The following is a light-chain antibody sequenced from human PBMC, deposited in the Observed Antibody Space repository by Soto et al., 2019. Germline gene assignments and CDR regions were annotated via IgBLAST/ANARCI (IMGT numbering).Light chain of an antibody. CDR2: KAS. CDR1: QSSSTW. J-gene: IGKJ1*01. V-gene: IGKV1-5*03. CDR3: QQYNNYWT. Sequence: DIQMTQSPSTLSASVGDRVTITCRASQSSSTWLAWYQQKPGKAPKLLIYKASSLESGVPSRFSGSGSGTEFTLTISSLQPDDFATYYCQQYNNYWTFGQGTNVEIK.